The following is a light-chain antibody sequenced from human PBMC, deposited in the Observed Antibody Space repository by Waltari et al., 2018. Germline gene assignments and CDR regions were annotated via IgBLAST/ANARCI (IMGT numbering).Light chain of an antibody. J-gene: IGKJ5*01. CDR2: LAS. Sequence: DIVMTQSPLSLPVTPGEPASISCRSSQSLLDNNEYNYLDWYVPKPGQSPQPLSYLASRRADGVPDRFSGSGSGTDFTQKISRVEAGDVGIYYCMEALQTAAFGQGTRLEMK. V-gene: IGKV2-28*01. CDR1: QSLLDNNEYNY. CDR3: MEALQTAA.